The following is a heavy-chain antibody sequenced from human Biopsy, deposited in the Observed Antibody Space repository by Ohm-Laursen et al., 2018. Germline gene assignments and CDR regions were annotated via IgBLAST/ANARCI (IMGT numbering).Heavy chain of an antibody. CDR1: GGSLSGYS. Sequence: SQTLSLTCTVSGGSLSGYSWNWIRQPAGKGLEWIGRIYASETTNFNPSLRSRLIMSVDTSRNQFSLRLSSVTAADTAIYYCAREFTYNYGAKGAIDIWGQGTKVTVSS. CDR3: AREFTYNYGAKGAIDI. D-gene: IGHD4/OR15-4a*01. J-gene: IGHJ3*02. V-gene: IGHV4-4*07. CDR2: IYASETT.